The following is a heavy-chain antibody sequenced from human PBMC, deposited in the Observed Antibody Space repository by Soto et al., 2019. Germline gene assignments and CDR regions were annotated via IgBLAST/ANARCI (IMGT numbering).Heavy chain of an antibody. CDR2: IYWDDDK. CDR3: AHTSLWFVTFDY. V-gene: IGHV2-5*02. J-gene: IGHJ4*02. Sequence: QITLKESGPTLVKPTQTLTLTCTFSGFSLSTSGVGVGWIRQPPGKALEWLALIYWDDDKRYSPSLKSRLTITKDTSKNQVVLTMTTMDPVDTATYYCAHTSLWFVTFDYWGQGTLVTVSS. CDR1: GFSLSTSGVG. D-gene: IGHD3-10*01.